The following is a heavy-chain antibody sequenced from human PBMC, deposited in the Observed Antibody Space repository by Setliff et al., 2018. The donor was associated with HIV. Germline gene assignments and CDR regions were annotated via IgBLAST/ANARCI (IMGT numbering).Heavy chain of an antibody. CDR2: IYTSGST. CDR1: GGSISSGSYF. CDR3: AILRGYSYGYFFDY. J-gene: IGHJ4*02. V-gene: IGHV4-61*02. D-gene: IGHD5-18*01. Sequence: PSETLSLTCTVSGGSISSGSYFWTWIRQPAGKGLEWIGRIYTSGSTNYNPSLKSRVTISVDTSKNQFSLKLSSVIAADTAVYYCAILRGYSYGYFFDYWGQGTLVTVSS.